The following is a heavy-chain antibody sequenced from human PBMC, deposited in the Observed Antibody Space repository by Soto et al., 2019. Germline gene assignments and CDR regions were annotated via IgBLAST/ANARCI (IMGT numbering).Heavy chain of an antibody. CDR2: VFHSGSV. CDR3: AREDDGGDRDYYGLDV. V-gene: IGHV4-30-4*08. Sequence: WTWIRQSPGKGLEWIGYVFHSGSVLYNPSLKSRLNISVDTSKNQFSLRLSSVTAADTAMYFCAREDDGGDRDYYGLDVWGQGTTVTVSS. D-gene: IGHD2-21*02. J-gene: IGHJ6*02.